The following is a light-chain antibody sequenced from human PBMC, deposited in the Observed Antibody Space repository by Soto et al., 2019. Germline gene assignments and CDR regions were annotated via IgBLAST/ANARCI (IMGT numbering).Light chain of an antibody. Sequence: QSVLTQPASVSGSPGQSITISCTGTSSDVGSNNLVSWYQQHPGKAPKLMIYEVSKRPSGVSNRFSGSKSGNTASLTISGLQAEDEAGYSCCSYAGSSTFVFGTGTKLTVL. CDR3: CSYAGSSTFV. CDR1: SSDVGSNNL. J-gene: IGLJ1*01. CDR2: EVS. V-gene: IGLV2-23*02.